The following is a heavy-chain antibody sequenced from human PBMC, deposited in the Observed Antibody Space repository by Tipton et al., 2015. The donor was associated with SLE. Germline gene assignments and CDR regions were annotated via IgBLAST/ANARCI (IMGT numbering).Heavy chain of an antibody. CDR2: INHSGST. Sequence: LRLSCTVSGGSISSSGYYWSWIRQPPGKGLEWIGEINHSGSTNYNPSLKSRVTISVDTSKNQFSLKLSSVTAADTAVYYCASGGQWLPYGNWGQGTLVTVSS. CDR1: GGSISSSGYY. V-gene: IGHV4-39*07. CDR3: ASGGQWLPYGN. D-gene: IGHD6-19*01. J-gene: IGHJ4*02.